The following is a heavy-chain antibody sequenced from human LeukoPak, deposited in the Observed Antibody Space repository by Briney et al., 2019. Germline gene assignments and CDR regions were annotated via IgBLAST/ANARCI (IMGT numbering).Heavy chain of an antibody. D-gene: IGHD3-10*01. CDR2: INHSGST. J-gene: IGHJ4*02. V-gene: IGHV4-34*01. CDR1: GGSFSGYY. CDR3: GREVRIPLRPIDH. Sequence: SETLSLTCAVYGGSFSGYYWSWIRQPPGKGLEWIGEINHSGSTNYNPSLKSRLTISVDTSKSQLFLKLTSVTAADTSVYYCGREVRIPLRPIDHWGQGTLVTVSS.